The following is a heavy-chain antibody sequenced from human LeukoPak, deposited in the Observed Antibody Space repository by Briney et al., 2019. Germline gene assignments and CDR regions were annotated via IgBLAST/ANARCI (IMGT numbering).Heavy chain of an antibody. J-gene: IGHJ4*02. CDR3: ARDKGTSYLSSFDY. D-gene: IGHD6-6*01. Sequence: ASVKVSCKASGYAFTRHYMHWVRQAPGQGLEWMGLINPSGSSTIYAQKFQGRVTMTRDMSTSTDYMELSSLRSEDTAVYYCARDKGTSYLSSFDYWGQGTLVTVSS. V-gene: IGHV1-46*01. CDR1: GYAFTRHY. CDR2: INPSGSST.